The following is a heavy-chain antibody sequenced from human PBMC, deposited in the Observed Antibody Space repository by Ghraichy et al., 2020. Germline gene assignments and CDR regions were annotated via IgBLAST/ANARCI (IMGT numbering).Heavy chain of an antibody. Sequence: ASVKVSCKTSGYSFSSYAISWVRQAPGQGLEWMGWISGYNAKASYAQKVQGRVTMTTDTSTSTVHMELRSLRSDDTAVYYCARSNSLPGQQLVLGYYYYGMDVWGQGTTVTVSS. J-gene: IGHJ6*02. CDR3: ARSNSLPGQQLVLGYYYYGMDV. D-gene: IGHD6-13*01. CDR2: ISGYNAKA. V-gene: IGHV1-18*04. CDR1: GYSFSSYA.